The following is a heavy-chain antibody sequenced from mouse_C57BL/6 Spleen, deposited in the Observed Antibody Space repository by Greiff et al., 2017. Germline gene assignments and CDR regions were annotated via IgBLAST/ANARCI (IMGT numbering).Heavy chain of an antibody. CDR2: IYPGDGDT. D-gene: IGHD1-1*01. J-gene: IGHJ2*01. V-gene: IGHV1-82*01. CDR3: ARLGSSPGYFDY. Sequence: QVQLQQSGPELVKPGASVKISCKASGYAFSSSWMNWVKQRPGKGLEWIGRIYPGDGDTNYNGKFKGKATLTADKSSSTAYMQLSSLTSEDSAVYFCARLGSSPGYFDYWGQGTTLTVSS. CDR1: GYAFSSSW.